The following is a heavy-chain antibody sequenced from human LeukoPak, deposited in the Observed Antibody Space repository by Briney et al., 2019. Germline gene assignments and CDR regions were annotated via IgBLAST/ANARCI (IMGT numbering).Heavy chain of an antibody. J-gene: IGHJ4*02. CDR3: AKVMIGVLRGIFDY. V-gene: IGHV3-23*01. CDR2: ISGSGGST. Sequence: PGGSLRLSCAASGFTFSSYAMGWVRQAPGKGLEWVSGISGSGGSTYYADSVKGRFTISRDNSKNTLYLQMNSLRAEDTAVYYCAKVMIGVLRGIFDYWGQGTLVTVSS. D-gene: IGHD3-10*01. CDR1: GFTFSSYA.